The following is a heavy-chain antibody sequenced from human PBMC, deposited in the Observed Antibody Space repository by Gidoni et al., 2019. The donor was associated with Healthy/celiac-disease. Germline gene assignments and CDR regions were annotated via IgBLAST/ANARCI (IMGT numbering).Heavy chain of an antibody. V-gene: IGHV3-9*01. CDR2: ISWNSGSI. CDR3: AKGRSSSCYLDY. D-gene: IGHD6-13*01. CDR1: GVTFDDYA. Sequence: EVQLMETGGGLVQPGRSLRLSCAAAGVTFDDYAMHWVRQAPGKCLELVSGISWNSGSIGYADSVKGRFTISRDHAKNSLYLQMNSLRAEDTALYYCAKGRSSSCYLDYSCQGTLVTVSS. J-gene: IGHJ4*02.